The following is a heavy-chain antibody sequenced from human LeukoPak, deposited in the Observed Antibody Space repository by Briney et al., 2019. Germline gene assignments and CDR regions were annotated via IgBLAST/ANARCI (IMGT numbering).Heavy chain of an antibody. D-gene: IGHD3-22*01. CDR3: ASVPNYYDSSGYPAL. CDR2: IIPIFGTA. V-gene: IGHV1-69*05. J-gene: IGHJ4*02. CDR1: GGTFSSYA. Sequence: SVKVSCKASGGTFSSYAISWVRQAPGQGLEWMGGIIPIFGTANYAQKFQGRVTITTDESTSTAYMALSSLRSEDAAVYYCASVPNYYDSSGYPALWGQGTLVTVSS.